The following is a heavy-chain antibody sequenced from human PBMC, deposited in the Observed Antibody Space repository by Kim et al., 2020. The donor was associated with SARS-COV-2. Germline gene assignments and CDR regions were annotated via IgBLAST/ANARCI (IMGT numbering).Heavy chain of an antibody. CDR2: ISSSSTI. J-gene: IGHJ6*02. D-gene: IGHD1-26*01. V-gene: IGHV3-48*01. Sequence: GGSLRLSCAASGFTFSSYSMNWVRQAPGKGLEWVSYISSSSTIYYADSVKGRFTISRDNAKNSLYLQMNSLRAEDTAVYYFARVSGATSYYYYGMDVWG. CDR3: ARVSGATSYYYYGMDV. CDR1: GFTFSSYS.